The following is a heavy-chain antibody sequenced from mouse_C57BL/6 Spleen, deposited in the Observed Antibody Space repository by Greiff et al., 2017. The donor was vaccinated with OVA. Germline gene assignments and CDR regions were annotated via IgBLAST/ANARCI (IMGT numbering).Heavy chain of an antibody. V-gene: IGHV1-26*01. D-gene: IGHD2-3*01. J-gene: IGHJ2*01. CDR2: INPNNGGT. Sequence: EVQLQQSGPELVKPGASVKISCKASGYTFTDYYMNWVKQSHGKSLEWIGDINPNNGGTSYNQKFKGKATLTVDKSSSTAYMELRSLTSEDSAVYYCARFEDDGYYFDYWGQGTTLTVSS. CDR3: ARFEDDGYYFDY. CDR1: GYTFTDYY.